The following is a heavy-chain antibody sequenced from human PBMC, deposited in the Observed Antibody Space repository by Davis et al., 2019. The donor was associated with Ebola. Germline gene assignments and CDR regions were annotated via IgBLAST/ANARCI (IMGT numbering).Heavy chain of an antibody. Sequence: ASVKVSCKASGYTFTSYGISWVRQAPGQGLEWMGWISAYNGNTNYAQKLQGRVTMTRDTSTSTVYMELSSLRSEDTAVYYCARDGAVTFGMDVWGQGTTVTVSS. D-gene: IGHD4-17*01. J-gene: IGHJ6*02. V-gene: IGHV1-18*01. CDR1: GYTFTSYG. CDR2: ISAYNGNT. CDR3: ARDGAVTFGMDV.